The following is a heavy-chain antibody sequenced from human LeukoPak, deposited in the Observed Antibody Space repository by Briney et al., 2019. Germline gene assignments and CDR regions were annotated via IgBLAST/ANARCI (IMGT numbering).Heavy chain of an antibody. CDR1: GYTFTGYY. CDR3: ARDRLPHYDFWSGYSPGDY. CDR2: INPNSGGT. J-gene: IGHJ4*02. Sequence: ASVKASCKASGYTFTGYYMHWVRQAPGQGLEWMGWINPNSGGTNYAQKFQGRVTMTRDTSISTAYVELSRLRSDDTAVYYCARDRLPHYDFWSGYSPGDYWGQGTLVTVSS. V-gene: IGHV1-2*02. D-gene: IGHD3-3*01.